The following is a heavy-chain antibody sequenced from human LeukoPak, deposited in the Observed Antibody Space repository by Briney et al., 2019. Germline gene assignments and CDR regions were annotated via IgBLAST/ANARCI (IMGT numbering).Heavy chain of an antibody. J-gene: IGHJ4*02. CDR1: GFTFSDYY. CDR3: VRGAGDLGY. V-gene: IGHV3-11*06. CDR2: ITSSSSYT. D-gene: IGHD2-21*02. Sequence: GGSLRLSWAASGFTFSDYYMNWIRQAPGKGLEWVSYITSSSSYTNYADSVEGRFTISRDNAKNSLYLQMNSLRAEDTAVYYCVRGAGDLGYWGQGTLVTVSS.